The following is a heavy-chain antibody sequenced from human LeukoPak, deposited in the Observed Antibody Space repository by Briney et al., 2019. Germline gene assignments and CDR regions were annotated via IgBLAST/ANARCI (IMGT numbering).Heavy chain of an antibody. CDR3: ARDYGEAATTTAFRTYSSFDP. CDR2: VNPNNGAT. CDR1: GDRFTDDY. V-gene: IGHV1-2*02. J-gene: IGHJ5*02. Sequence: ASVKVSCKASGDRFTDDYIHWVRQAPGQGLEWMGWVNPNNGATNYAQKFQGRVTITRSTSISTVYMDLTSLRPDASSINYGARDYGEAATTTAFRTYSSFDPSGQGTLVTVSS. D-gene: IGHD2/OR15-2a*01.